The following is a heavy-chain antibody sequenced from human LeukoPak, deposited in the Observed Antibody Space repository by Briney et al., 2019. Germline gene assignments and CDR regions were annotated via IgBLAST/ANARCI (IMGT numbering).Heavy chain of an antibody. CDR1: GGSISTTSYY. CDR2: IHYRGST. V-gene: IGHV4-39*07. D-gene: IGHD3-10*01. CDR3: ARGYGSGSYYKY. Sequence: SETLSLTCTVSGGSISTTSYYWGWIRQRPGKGLEWIASIHYRGSTDYNPSLKDRVTISLDASKNQFSLKLSSVTAADTAVYYCARGYGSGSYYKYWGQGTLVTVSS. J-gene: IGHJ4*02.